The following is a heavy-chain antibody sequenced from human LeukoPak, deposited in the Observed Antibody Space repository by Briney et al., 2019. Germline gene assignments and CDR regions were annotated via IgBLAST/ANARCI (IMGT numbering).Heavy chain of an antibody. CDR2: MSGSGGST. J-gene: IGHJ6*02. V-gene: IGHV3-23*01. D-gene: IGHD4-17*01. CDR1: GFTFSSYA. CDR3: ARVRYGELDV. Sequence: GSLRLSCAASGFTFSSYAMSWVRQAPGKGLEWVSSMSGSGGSTYYADSVKDRFTISRDDSKNTLYLQMNSLRAEDTAVYYCARVRYGELDVWGQGTTVTVSS.